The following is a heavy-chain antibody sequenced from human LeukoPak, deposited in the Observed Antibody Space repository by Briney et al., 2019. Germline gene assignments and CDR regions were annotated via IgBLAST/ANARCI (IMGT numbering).Heavy chain of an antibody. CDR2: INPNSGGT. J-gene: IGHJ4*02. D-gene: IGHD3-16*02. Sequence: ASVKVSCKASGYTFTGYYIQWMRQAPGQGLEWMGWINPNSGGTSYAQRLQGRVTLTRDPSISTAYMELSSLRSDDTAVYYCARLREGLYHFGYWGQGTLVTVSS. CDR3: ARLREGLYHFGY. CDR1: GYTFTGYY. V-gene: IGHV1-2*02.